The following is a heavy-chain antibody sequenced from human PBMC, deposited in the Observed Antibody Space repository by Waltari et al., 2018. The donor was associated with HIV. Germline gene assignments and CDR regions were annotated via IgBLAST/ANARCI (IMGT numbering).Heavy chain of an antibody. Sequence: EVQLVESGGGLVQPGGSLRLSCAASGFTFSSYSMNWVRQAPGKGLEWVSYISSSSSTIYYADSVKGRFTISRDNAKNSLYLQMNSLRAEDTAVYYCARDDYDFWSGYSNYYYYGMDVWGQGTTVTVSS. D-gene: IGHD3-3*01. V-gene: IGHV3-48*01. J-gene: IGHJ6*02. CDR2: ISSSSSTI. CDR1: GFTFSSYS. CDR3: ARDDYDFWSGYSNYYYYGMDV.